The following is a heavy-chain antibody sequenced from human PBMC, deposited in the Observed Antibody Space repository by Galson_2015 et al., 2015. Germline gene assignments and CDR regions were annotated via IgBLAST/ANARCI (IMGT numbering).Heavy chain of an antibody. J-gene: IGHJ6*03. CDR3: ARGGVVVVPAALDMDV. Sequence: SVKVSCKASGYTFTSYAMHWVRQAPGQRLEWMGWINAGNGNTKYSQKFQGRVTITRDTSASTAYMELSSLRSEDTAAYYCARGGVVVVPAALDMDVWGKGTTVTVSS. CDR2: INAGNGNT. V-gene: IGHV1-3*01. CDR1: GYTFTSYA. D-gene: IGHD2-2*01.